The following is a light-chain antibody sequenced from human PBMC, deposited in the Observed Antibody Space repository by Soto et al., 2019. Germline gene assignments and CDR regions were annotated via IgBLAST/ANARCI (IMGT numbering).Light chain of an antibody. CDR1: SSDVGGSNY. CDR3: SSYTSSSIYV. CDR2: DVS. J-gene: IGLJ1*01. Sequence: QSVLTPPSSLSGSPGQSITISCTGTSSDVGGSNYVSWYQQLPGKAPKLMIYDVSDRPSGVSNRFSGSKSGNTASLTISGLQAEDEADYYCSSYTSSSIYVFRTGTKVTVL. V-gene: IGLV2-14*01.